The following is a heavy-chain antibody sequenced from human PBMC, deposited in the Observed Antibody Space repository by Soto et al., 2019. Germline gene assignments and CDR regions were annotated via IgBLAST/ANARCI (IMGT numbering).Heavy chain of an antibody. V-gene: IGHV3-30*18. CDR2: ISYDGSNK. D-gene: IGHD6-13*01. J-gene: IGHJ3*02. CDR3: AKRVGRDSSSWHDAFDI. CDR1: GFTFSSYG. Sequence: VQLVESGGGVVQPGRSLRLSCAASGFTFSSYGMHWVRQAPGKGLEWVAVISYDGSNKYYADSVKGRFTISRDNSKNTLYLQMNSLRAEDTAVYYCAKRVGRDSSSWHDAFDIWGQGTMVTVSS.